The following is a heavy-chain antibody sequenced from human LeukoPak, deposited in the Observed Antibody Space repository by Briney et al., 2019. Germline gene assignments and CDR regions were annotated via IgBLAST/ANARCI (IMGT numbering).Heavy chain of an antibody. CDR2: ISSSSGTI. J-gene: IGHJ4*02. V-gene: IGHV3-48*01. Sequence: GGSLRLSCAASGFTFSSNSMNWVRQAPGKGLEWVSYISSSSGTIYYADSVKGRFTISRDNAKNSLYLQMNSLRAEDTAVYYCPLELGEGFDYWGQGTLVTVSS. D-gene: IGHD1-7*01. CDR3: PLELGEGFDY. CDR1: GFTFSSNS.